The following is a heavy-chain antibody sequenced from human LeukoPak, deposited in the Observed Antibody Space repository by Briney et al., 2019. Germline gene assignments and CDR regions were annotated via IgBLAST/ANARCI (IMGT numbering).Heavy chain of an antibody. CDR2: VNLQGST. CDR1: GGSITNTNY. Sequence: SGTLSLTCGVSGGSITNTNYWTWVRPPPGKGLEWIGEVNLQGSTNYNPSLMGRVAIAVDTSENHISLQLTSVTAADTAVYYCAREGGPYRPLDYSGQGTLVTVSS. J-gene: IGHJ4*02. CDR3: AREGGPYRPLDY. V-gene: IGHV4-4*02.